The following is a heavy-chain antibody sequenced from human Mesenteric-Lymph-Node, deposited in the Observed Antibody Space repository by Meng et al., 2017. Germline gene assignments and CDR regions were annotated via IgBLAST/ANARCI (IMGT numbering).Heavy chain of an antibody. Sequence: QPKLQESGPGLVKPSEALSLTFSVSGGSISTSGYYWGWIRQPPGKGLEWIGSIGHSGTTYYTPSLRRRVTVSIDTSKNQFSLEVTSVTAADTAVYYCARSPYSGSALPFFDYWGQGSLVTVSS. CDR3: ARSPYSGSALPFFDY. J-gene: IGHJ4*02. D-gene: IGHD1-26*01. CDR2: IGHSGTT. V-gene: IGHV4-39*01. CDR1: GGSISTSGYY.